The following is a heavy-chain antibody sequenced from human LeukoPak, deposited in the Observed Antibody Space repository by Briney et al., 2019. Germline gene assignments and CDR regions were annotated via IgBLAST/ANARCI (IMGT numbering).Heavy chain of an antibody. J-gene: IGHJ4*02. CDR1: GFSVRSYG. Sequence: GGSLRLSCAASGFSVRSYGIHWVRQAPGKGLEWVAVIWFGGSNIDYGDSVKGRSTISSDTSKNTVFLEVSSLRAEDTAVYYCAKESLGYCSSTSCYTWWGQGTLVTVSS. D-gene: IGHD2-2*02. CDR3: AKESLGYCSSTSCYTW. CDR2: IWFGGSNI. V-gene: IGHV3-30*02.